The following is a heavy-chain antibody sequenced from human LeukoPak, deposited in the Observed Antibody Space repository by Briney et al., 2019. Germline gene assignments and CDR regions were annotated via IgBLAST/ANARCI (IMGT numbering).Heavy chain of an antibody. CDR3: ARGGSRRFWFDP. CDR1: GGSISSYY. V-gene: IGHV4-59*01. D-gene: IGHD2-15*01. Sequence: SETLSLTCTVSGGSISSYYWSWIRQPPGKGLGWIGYIYYSGSTNYTPSLKSRVTISVDTSKNQFSLKLSSVTAADTAVYYCARGGSRRFWFDPWGQGTLVTVSS. J-gene: IGHJ5*02. CDR2: IYYSGST.